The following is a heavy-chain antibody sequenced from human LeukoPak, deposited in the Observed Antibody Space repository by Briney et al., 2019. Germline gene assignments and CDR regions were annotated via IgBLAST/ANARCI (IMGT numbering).Heavy chain of an antibody. CDR3: ARHTTVRDPFDY. CDR2: IIPIFGTA. CDR1: GGTFSSYA. D-gene: IGHD3-10*01. J-gene: IGHJ4*02. V-gene: IGHV1-69*13. Sequence: ASVKVSCKASGGTFSSYAISWVRQAPGQGLEWMGGIIPIFGTANYAQKFQGRVTITADESTSTAYMELSSLRSEDTAVYYCARHTTVRDPFDYWGQGTLVTVSS.